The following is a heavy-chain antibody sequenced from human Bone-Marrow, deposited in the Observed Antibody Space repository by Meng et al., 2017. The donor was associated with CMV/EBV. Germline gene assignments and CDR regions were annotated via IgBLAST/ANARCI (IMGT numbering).Heavy chain of an antibody. CDR1: GYTFTGYY. V-gene: IGHV1-2*02. Sequence: ASVKVSCRASGYTFTGYYMHWVRQAPGQGLEWMGWINPNSGGTNYAQKFQGRVTMTRDTSISTAYIELSRLRSDDTAVYYCARDPLPYCSSTSCYRTHYFDYWGQGTLVTVSS. CDR2: INPNSGGT. CDR3: ARDPLPYCSSTSCYRTHYFDY. J-gene: IGHJ4*02. D-gene: IGHD2-2*02.